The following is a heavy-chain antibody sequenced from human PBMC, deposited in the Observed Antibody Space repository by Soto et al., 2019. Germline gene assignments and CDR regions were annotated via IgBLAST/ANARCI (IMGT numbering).Heavy chain of an antibody. CDR1: GFSFSNYA. D-gene: IGHD1-1*01. Sequence: EVQLLESGGGLVQPGGSLRLSCAVSGFSFSNYAMNWIRQAPGKGLEWVSVISGDGRHTYDADSVKGRFTISRDNSKNTLFLQMNSLRVEETAVYYCAKGNDLSPRPYGYWGQGTLVTVSS. CDR3: AKGNDLSPRPYGY. CDR2: ISGDGRHT. J-gene: IGHJ4*02. V-gene: IGHV3-23*01.